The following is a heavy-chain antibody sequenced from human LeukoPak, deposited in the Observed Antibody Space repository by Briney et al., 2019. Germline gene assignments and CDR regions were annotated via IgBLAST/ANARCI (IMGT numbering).Heavy chain of an antibody. V-gene: IGHV3-23*01. CDR3: ARDYADYVGYFFFDY. J-gene: IGHJ4*02. CDR2: ISGGGETT. Sequence: PGGCLRLSCAASVFTLNNHAMNGVRHARAKGLEGVSSISGGGETTYYADSAKGRFTISRDNSQNTLYLQMNSLRAEDTAVYYCARDYADYVGYFFFDYWGQGTLVTVSS. D-gene: IGHD4-17*01. CDR1: VFTLNNHA.